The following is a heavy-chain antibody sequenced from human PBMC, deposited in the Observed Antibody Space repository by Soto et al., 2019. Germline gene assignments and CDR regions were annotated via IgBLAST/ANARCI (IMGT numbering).Heavy chain of an antibody. CDR1: VGSFSGYY. D-gene: IGHD6-13*01. V-gene: IGHV4-34*01. J-gene: IGHJ5*02. CDR3: ARCARYSSSWIGNWFDP. CDR2: INHSGST. Sequence: SESLSLNCAVYVGSFSGYYWSWIRQPPGKGLEWIGEINHSGSTNYNPSLKSRVTISVDTSKNQFSLKLSSVTAADTAVYYCARCARYSSSWIGNWFDPWGQGTLVTVSS.